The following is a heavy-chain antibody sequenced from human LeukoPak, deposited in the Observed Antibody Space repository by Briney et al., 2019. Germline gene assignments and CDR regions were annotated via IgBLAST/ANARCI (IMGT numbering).Heavy chain of an antibody. CDR3: ARGHWSGGSRYFDY. V-gene: IGHV3-48*03. CDR2: ISSSGKTI. CDR1: VFTFSSYE. Sequence: GGSLRLSCAAPVFTFSSYEINCVRDAPGRGLECVSYISSSGKTIYYADSVKGRFTISRDNAKYSQYLQMNSLRSEDTAVYYCARGHWSGGSRYFDYWGQGTLVTVSS. J-gene: IGHJ4*02. D-gene: IGHD2-15*01.